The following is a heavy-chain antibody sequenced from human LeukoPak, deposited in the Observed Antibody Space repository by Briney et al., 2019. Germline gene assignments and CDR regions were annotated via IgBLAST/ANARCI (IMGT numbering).Heavy chain of an antibody. CDR3: AKDSSSWFDP. CDR2: ISYDGSNK. CDR1: GFTFSSYG. V-gene: IGHV3-30*18. J-gene: IGHJ5*02. Sequence: GGSLRLSCAASGFTFSSYGMHWVRQAPGKGLEWVAVISYDGSNKYYADSVKGRFTISGDNSKNTLYLQMNSLRAEDTAVYYCAKDSSSWFDPWGQGTLVTVSS. D-gene: IGHD6-13*01.